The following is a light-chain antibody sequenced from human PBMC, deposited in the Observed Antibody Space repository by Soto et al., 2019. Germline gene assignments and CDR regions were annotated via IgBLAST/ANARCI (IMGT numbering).Light chain of an antibody. CDR1: SSDVGGYNY. V-gene: IGLV2-8*01. CDR3: SSDAGSNAV. J-gene: IGLJ7*01. Sequence: QSALTQPPSASGSPGQSVTISCTGTSSDVGGYNYVSWYQQHPGKAPKLMIYEVSKRPSGVPDRFSGSKSGNTASLTVSGLQAEDEADYYCSSDAGSNAVFGGGTQLTVL. CDR2: EVS.